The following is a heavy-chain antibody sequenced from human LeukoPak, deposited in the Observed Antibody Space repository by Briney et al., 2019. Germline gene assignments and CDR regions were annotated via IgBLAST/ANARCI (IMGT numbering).Heavy chain of an antibody. V-gene: IGHV3-64D*06. D-gene: IGHD3-10*01. CDR2: ISSNGGST. J-gene: IGHJ4*02. CDR3: VKGGYYGSGSYYTSFDY. Sequence: PGGSLRLSCSASGFTFSSYAMHWVRQAPGKGLEYVSAISSNGGSTYYADSVKGRFTISRDNSKNTLYLQMGSLRAEDTAVYYCVKGGYYGSGSYYTSFDYWGQGTLVTVSS. CDR1: GFTFSSYA.